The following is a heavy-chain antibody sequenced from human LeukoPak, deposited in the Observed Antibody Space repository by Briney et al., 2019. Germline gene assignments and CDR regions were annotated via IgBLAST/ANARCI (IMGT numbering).Heavy chain of an antibody. Sequence: GGSLRLXCAASGFTFSSYVMSWVRQAPGKGLEWVSTISDDPGSTLYADSVKGRFTISRDNSKNTLYLQMNSLRAEDTAVYYCAPQGYCTSTSCVMAYWGQGTLVTVSS. V-gene: IGHV3-23*01. CDR1: GFTFSSYV. CDR3: APQGYCTSTSCVMAY. J-gene: IGHJ4*02. D-gene: IGHD2-2*01. CDR2: ISDDPGST.